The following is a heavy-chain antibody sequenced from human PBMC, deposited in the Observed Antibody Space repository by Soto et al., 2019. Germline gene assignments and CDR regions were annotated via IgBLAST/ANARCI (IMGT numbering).Heavy chain of an antibody. V-gene: IGHV4-31*03. Sequence: ASETLSLTCTVSGGSISASSYYWGWIRQHPGKGLEWIGYIYYSGSTYYNPSLKSRVTISVDTSKNQFSLKLSSVTAADTAVYYCARVRGIYYDSSGYPPPPEYWGQGTLVTVSS. D-gene: IGHD3-22*01. J-gene: IGHJ4*02. CDR2: IYYSGST. CDR3: ARVRGIYYDSSGYPPPPEY. CDR1: GGSISASSYY.